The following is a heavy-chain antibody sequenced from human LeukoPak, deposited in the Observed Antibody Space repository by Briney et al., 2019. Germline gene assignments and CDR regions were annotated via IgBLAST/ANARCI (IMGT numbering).Heavy chain of an antibody. Sequence: PSETLSLTCAVYGGSFSGYYWSWIRQPPGKGLEWIGEINHSGSTNYNPSLKSRVTMSVDKSKNQFSLKLSSVTAADTAVYYCASRTGYCSSTSCYSFDSWGQGTLVTVSS. J-gene: IGHJ4*02. D-gene: IGHD2-2*02. CDR3: ASRTGYCSSTSCYSFDS. CDR1: GGSFSGYY. V-gene: IGHV4-34*01. CDR2: INHSGST.